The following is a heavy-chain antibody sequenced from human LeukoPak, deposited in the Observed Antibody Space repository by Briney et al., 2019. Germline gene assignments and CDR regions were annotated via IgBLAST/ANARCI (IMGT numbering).Heavy chain of an antibody. CDR2: IYYSGST. CDR3: ARQRLDRDIANFDY. Sequence: DPSETLSLTCTVSGGSISSSSYYWDWIRQPPGKGLEWIGSIYYSGSTYYNPSLKSRVTISVDTSKNQFSLKLSSVTAADTAVYYCARQRLDRDIANFDYWGQGTLVTVSS. CDR1: GGSISSSSYY. V-gene: IGHV4-39*01. J-gene: IGHJ4*02. D-gene: IGHD5-12*01.